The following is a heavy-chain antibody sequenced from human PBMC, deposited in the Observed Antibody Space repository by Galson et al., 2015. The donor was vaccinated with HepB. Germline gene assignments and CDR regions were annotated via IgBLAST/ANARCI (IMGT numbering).Heavy chain of an antibody. V-gene: IGHV1-24*01. J-gene: IGHJ3*02. CDR1: GYTLTELS. Sequence: SVKVSCKVSGYTLTELSMHWVRQAPGKGLEWMGGFDPEDGETIYAQKFQGRVTMTEDTSTDTAYMELSSLRSEDTAVYYCAILHYAAAGTWKAFDIWGQGTMVTVSS. D-gene: IGHD6-13*01. CDR2: FDPEDGET. CDR3: AILHYAAAGTWKAFDI.